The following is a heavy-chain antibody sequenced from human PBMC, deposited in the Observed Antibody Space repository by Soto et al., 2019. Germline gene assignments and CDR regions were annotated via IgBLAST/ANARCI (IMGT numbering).Heavy chain of an antibody. CDR3: ASAYDYIWGSLEAAFDI. Sequence: ASVKVSCKASGYTFTSYDINRVRQATGQGLEWMGWMNPNSGNTGYAQKFQGRVTMTRNTSISTAYMELSSLRSEDTAVYYCASAYDYIWGSLEAAFDIWGQGTMVTVS. CDR1: GYTFTSYD. D-gene: IGHD3-16*01. CDR2: MNPNSGNT. V-gene: IGHV1-8*01. J-gene: IGHJ3*02.